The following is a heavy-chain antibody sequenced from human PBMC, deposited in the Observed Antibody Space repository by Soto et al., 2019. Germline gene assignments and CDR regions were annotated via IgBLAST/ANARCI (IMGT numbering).Heavy chain of an antibody. V-gene: IGHV5-51*01. CDR3: ARQIPVVTVFDY. J-gene: IGHJ4*02. CDR1: GYTFATSW. CDR2: IYPGDSDT. Sequence: PGESLKISCKGSGYTFATSWIGWVRQTPGKGLEWMGIIYPGDSDTRYSPSFQGQVTISADKSISTAYLQWTSLKASDTAMYYCARQIPVVTVFDYWGQGTPVTVSS. D-gene: IGHD2-21*02.